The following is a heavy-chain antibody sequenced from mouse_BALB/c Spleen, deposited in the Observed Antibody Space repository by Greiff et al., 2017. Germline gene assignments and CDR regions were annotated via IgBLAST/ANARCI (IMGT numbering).Heavy chain of an antibody. CDR3: TRGNYYGSSLYAMDY. J-gene: IGHJ4*01. Sequence: EVQLQQSGTVLARPGASVKMSCKASGYSFTSYWMHWVKQRPGQGLEWIGAIYPGNSDTSYNQKFKGKAKLTAVTSASTAYMELSSLTNEDSAVYYCTRGNYYGSSLYAMDYWGQGTSVTVSS. CDR1: GYSFTSYW. CDR2: IYPGNSDT. D-gene: IGHD1-1*01. V-gene: IGHV1-5*01.